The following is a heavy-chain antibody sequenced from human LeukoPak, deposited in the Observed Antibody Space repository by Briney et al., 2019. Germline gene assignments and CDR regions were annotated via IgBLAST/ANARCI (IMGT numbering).Heavy chain of an antibody. CDR2: ISGSGGST. CDR1: GFTFSSYA. J-gene: IGHJ4*02. Sequence: GGSLRLSCAASGFTFSSYAMSWVRQAPGKGLEWVSAISGSGGSTYYADSVKGRFTISRDNSKNTLYLQMNSLRAEDTAVYYCARDSNYDSSGPLGYWGQGTLVTVSS. V-gene: IGHV3-23*01. CDR3: ARDSNYDSSGPLGY. D-gene: IGHD3-22*01.